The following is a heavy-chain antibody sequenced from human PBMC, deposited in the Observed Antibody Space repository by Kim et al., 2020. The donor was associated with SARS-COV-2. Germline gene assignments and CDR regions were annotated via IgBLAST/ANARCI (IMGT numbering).Heavy chain of an antibody. J-gene: IGHJ4*02. CDR3: TSGPYYYDSAAYYHDY. CDR2: IRSKRYDETT. Sequence: GGSLRLSCTTSGLNFADYAMSWFRQAPGKGLEWVAFIRSKRYDETTEYAASVKGRFIISRDDYKRIAYLQMNGLKTEDTDVYYCTSGPYYYDSAAYYHDYWGQGTLVTVSS. V-gene: IGHV3-49*03. CDR1: GLNFADYA. D-gene: IGHD3-22*01.